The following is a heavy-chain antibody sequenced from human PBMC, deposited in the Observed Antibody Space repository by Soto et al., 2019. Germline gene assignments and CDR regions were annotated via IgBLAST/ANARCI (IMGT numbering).Heavy chain of an antibody. Sequence: ASVKVSCKASGYTFTSYGISWVRQAPGQGLEWMGWISAYNGNTNYAQKLQGRVTMTTDTSTSTAYMELRSLRSDDTAVYYCARGLGYCSGGRLTDPRSCWFDPWGQGTLVTVSS. CDR2: ISAYNGNT. CDR3: ARGLGYCSGGRLTDPRSCWFDP. V-gene: IGHV1-18*01. CDR1: GYTFTSYG. D-gene: IGHD2-15*01. J-gene: IGHJ5*02.